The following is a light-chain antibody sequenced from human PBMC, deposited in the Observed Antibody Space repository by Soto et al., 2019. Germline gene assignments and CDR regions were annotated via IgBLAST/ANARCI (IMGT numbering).Light chain of an antibody. CDR3: QQYDNWPLT. V-gene: IGKV3-15*01. CDR1: QSVSSN. CDR2: GAS. J-gene: IGKJ4*01. Sequence: EIVMTHSPATLSVSLGERATLSCRASQSVSSNLARYQQEPGQAPRLLIYGASTRATGIPARFSGSGSGTEFTLTISSLQAEDFAVYYCQQYDNWPLTFGGGTKVDIK.